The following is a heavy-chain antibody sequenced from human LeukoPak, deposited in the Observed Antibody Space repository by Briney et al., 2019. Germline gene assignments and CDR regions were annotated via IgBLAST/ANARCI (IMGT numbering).Heavy chain of an antibody. CDR2: INWNGDST. CDR1: GFTFDDYG. V-gene: IGHV3-20*04. J-gene: IGHJ6*02. D-gene: IGHD2-2*01. Sequence: GGSLRLSCAASGFTFDDYGMSWVRQALGKGLEWVSGINWNGDSTHYADSVKGRFTISRDNAKNSLYLQMNSLRAEDTALYYCSRDHSSYCTSTSCSAFGMDVWGQGTTVTVSS. CDR3: SRDHSSYCTSTSCSAFGMDV.